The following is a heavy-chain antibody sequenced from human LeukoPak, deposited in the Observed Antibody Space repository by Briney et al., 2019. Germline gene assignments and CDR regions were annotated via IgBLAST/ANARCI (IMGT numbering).Heavy chain of an antibody. D-gene: IGHD6-6*01. CDR1: GFGFSSYG. V-gene: IGHV3-48*02. CDR3: ARASTITVRPGGYYHYYMDV. Sequence: GRSLRLSCVASGFGFSSYGMHWVRQAPGKGLEWVSYISSSSSTIYYADSVKGRFTITRDNAKNSQFLQMNSLRDEDTAVYYCARASTITVRPGGYYHYYMDVWGKGTTVTVSS. CDR2: ISSSSSTI. J-gene: IGHJ6*03.